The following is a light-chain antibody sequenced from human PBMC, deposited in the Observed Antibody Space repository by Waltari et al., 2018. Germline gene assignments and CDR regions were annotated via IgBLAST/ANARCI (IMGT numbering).Light chain of an antibody. CDR2: DVS. CDR1: QDISNY. J-gene: IGKJ3*01. V-gene: IGKV1-33*01. CDR3: QQYDNLRFT. Sequence: DIQMTQSPSSLSASIGDRVTITCQASQDISNYLNWYQQKPGKPPNLLMYDVSNLETGVPARFSGSGSGTEFTFPISSLQPEDIATYYCQQYDNLRFTFGPGTKVDVK.